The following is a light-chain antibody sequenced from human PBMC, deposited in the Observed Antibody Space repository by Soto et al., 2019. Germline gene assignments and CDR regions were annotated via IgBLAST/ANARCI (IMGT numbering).Light chain of an antibody. V-gene: IGKV3-15*01. J-gene: IGKJ4*01. CDR1: QSVRSN. Sequence: EIVMTQSPATLSLSPGERATLSCRASQSVRSNLAWYQQKPVQAPRLLIYDAYTWATGIPARFSGSGSGTDFTLTISTLQSEDFAIYFCQQYTDWPLTFGGGTKVEIK. CDR3: QQYTDWPLT. CDR2: DAY.